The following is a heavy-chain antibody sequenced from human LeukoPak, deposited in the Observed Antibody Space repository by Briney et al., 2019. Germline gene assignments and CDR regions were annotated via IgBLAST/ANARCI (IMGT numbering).Heavy chain of an antibody. Sequence: GGSLRLSCAASGSTVSSNYMSWVRQAPGKGLEWVSVIYSGGNTYYADSVKGRFTISRDNSKNTLYLRMNGLRAEDTAVYYCARDQRGDGINYFDYWGQGTLVTVSS. CDR1: GSTVSSNY. J-gene: IGHJ4*02. D-gene: IGHD1-14*01. CDR2: IYSGGNT. V-gene: IGHV3-53*01. CDR3: ARDQRGDGINYFDY.